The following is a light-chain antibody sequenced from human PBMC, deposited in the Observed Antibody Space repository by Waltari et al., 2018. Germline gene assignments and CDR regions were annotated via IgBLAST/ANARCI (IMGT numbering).Light chain of an antibody. CDR2: DVS. Sequence: QSALTQPASVSGSPGQSTTISCTGTSRDVGGYNYVCWYQHHPGKAPKLMIYDVSYRPSGVSNRFSGSKSGNTASLTISGLQAEDEADYYCASYTSSSTWVFGGGTKLTVL. CDR1: SRDVGGYNY. V-gene: IGLV2-14*03. J-gene: IGLJ3*02. CDR3: ASYTSSSTWV.